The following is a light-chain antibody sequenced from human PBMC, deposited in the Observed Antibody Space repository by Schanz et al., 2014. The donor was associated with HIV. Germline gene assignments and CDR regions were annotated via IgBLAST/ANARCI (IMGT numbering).Light chain of an antibody. CDR1: NLGSKS. CDR2: YDT. J-gene: IGLJ2*01. Sequence: SYELTQTPSVSVAPGKTARITCGGNNLGSKSVHWYQQKPGQAPVLVIYYDTDRPSGIPERVSGSNSGQTATLTISAVEAGDEADYYCQVWERSTDVVFGGGTKLTVL. V-gene: IGLV3-21*01. CDR3: QVWERSTDVV.